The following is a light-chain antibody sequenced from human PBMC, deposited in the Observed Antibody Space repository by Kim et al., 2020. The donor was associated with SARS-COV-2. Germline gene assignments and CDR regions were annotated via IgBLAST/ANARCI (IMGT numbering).Light chain of an antibody. Sequence: LSASVGYRVTITCRASQSISSWLAWYQQKPGKAPKVLISKASTLESGVSSRFSGSGSGTEFTITISSLQPDDFATYYCQQYKSWYTFGQGTKLEI. V-gene: IGKV1-5*03. CDR3: QQYKSWYT. CDR1: QSISSW. J-gene: IGKJ2*01. CDR2: KAS.